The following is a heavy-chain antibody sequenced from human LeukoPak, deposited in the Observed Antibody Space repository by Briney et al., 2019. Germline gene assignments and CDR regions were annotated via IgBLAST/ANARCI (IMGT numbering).Heavy chain of an antibody. J-gene: IGHJ6*02. D-gene: IGHD2-2*01. CDR3: AKDMEGACSSTSCYYYGMDV. CDR2: ISWGSGSI. V-gene: IGHV3-9*01. CDR1: GFTFDDYA. Sequence: GGSLRLSCAASGFTFDDYAMHWVRQAPGKGLEWVSGISWGSGSIGYADSVKGRFTISRDNAKNSLYLQMNRLRAEDTALYYCAKDMEGACSSTSCYYYGMDVWGQGTTVTVSS.